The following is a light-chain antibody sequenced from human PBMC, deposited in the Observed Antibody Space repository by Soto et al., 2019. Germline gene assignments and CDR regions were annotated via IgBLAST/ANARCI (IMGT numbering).Light chain of an antibody. J-gene: IGKJ5*01. Sequence: EVVMTQSPSTLSVSPGERVTLSCMASQVVRSNLAWYQQKPGQSPRLLIYGASTRATGIPARFSGSGSGTAFTLTISSLEPEDFALYYCQQCRNWPTTLGQGTRLEIK. V-gene: IGKV3-15*01. CDR2: GAS. CDR3: QQCRNWPTT. CDR1: QVVRSN.